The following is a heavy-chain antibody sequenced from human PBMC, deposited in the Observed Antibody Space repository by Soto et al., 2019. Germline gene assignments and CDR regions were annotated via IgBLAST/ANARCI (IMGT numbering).Heavy chain of an antibody. V-gene: IGHV1-69*11. Sequence: QVQLVQSGAEVKKPGSSVKVSCTASGGTFSNYAISWVRQAPGQGLEWMGGIIPRLGSTSYAQRLQGRATSTADESTGTAYMELSSLRSEDTAFYYCARDRHYDNIDFFFESVYWGQGTLVTVAS. J-gene: IGHJ4*02. CDR2: IIPRLGST. CDR1: GGTFSNYA. D-gene: IGHD3-22*01. CDR3: ARDRHYDNIDFFFESVY.